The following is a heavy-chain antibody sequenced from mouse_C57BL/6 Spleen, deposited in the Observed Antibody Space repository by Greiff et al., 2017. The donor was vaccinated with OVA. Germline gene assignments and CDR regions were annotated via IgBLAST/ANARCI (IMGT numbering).Heavy chain of an antibody. J-gene: IGHJ2*01. CDR2: IDPSDSYT. Sequence: QVQLQQPGAELVMPGASVKLSCKASGYTFTSYWMHWVKQRPGQGLEWIGEIDPSDSYTNYNHKFKGKSTLTVAKSSSTAYMQLSSLTSEDSAVYYCARGRHRVLRSHYFDYWGQGTTLTVSS. CDR1: GYTFTSYW. D-gene: IGHD3-1*01. CDR3: ARGRHRVLRSHYFDY. V-gene: IGHV1-69*01.